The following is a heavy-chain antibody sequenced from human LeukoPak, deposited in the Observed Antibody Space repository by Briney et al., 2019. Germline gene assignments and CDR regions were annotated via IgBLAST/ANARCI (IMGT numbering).Heavy chain of an antibody. Sequence: SETLSLTCAVYGGSFSGYYWSWIRQPPGKGLEWIGEINHSGSTNYNPSLKSRVTISVDTSKNQFSLKLSSVTAADTAVYYCAGGWQYYFDYWGQGTLVTVSS. J-gene: IGHJ4*02. CDR1: GGSFSGYY. V-gene: IGHV4-34*01. CDR3: AGGWQYYFDY. CDR2: INHSGST.